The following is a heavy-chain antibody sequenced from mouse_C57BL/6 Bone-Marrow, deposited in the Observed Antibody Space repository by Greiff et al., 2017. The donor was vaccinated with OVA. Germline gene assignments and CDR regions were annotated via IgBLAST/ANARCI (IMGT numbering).Heavy chain of an antibody. D-gene: IGHD4-1*01. Sequence: VQLQQSGPELVKPGASVKISCKASGYSFTGYYMNWVKQSPEKSLEWIGEINPSTGGTTYNQKFKAKATLTVEKSSSTAYMQLKSLTSEDSAVYYCARGGTSPFAYWGQGTLVTVSA. CDR1: GYSFTGYY. CDR3: ARGGTSPFAY. V-gene: IGHV1-42*01. J-gene: IGHJ3*01. CDR2: INPSTGGT.